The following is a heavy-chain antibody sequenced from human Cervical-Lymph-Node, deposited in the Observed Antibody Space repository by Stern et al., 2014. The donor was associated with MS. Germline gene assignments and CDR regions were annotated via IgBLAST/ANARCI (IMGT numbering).Heavy chain of an antibody. J-gene: IGHJ1*01. D-gene: IGHD6-19*01. CDR2: IKQDGSEK. CDR1: GFTFSSYW. CDR3: AKSHTSGWYPDYFQH. V-gene: IGHV3-7*01. Sequence: EVQLVESGGGLVQPGGSLRLSCAASGFTFSSYWMTWVRQAPGKGLEWVANIKQDGSEKYYVDSVKGRFTVSRDNTKNSLYLQMNSLRAEDTAVYYCAKSHTSGWYPDYFQHWGQGTLVTVSS.